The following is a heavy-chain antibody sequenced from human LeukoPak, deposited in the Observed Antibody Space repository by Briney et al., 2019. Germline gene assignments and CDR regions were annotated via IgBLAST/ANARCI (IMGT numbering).Heavy chain of an antibody. CDR2: IGHSGST. Sequence: SETLSLTCAVYGESFSGYYWNWIRQPPGKGLEWIGEIGHSGSTKYNPSLKSRVTISVDTSKNQFSLKLNSVTAADTAVYYCARVPSSGYYRNFDYWGQGTLVTVSS. V-gene: IGHV4-34*01. CDR3: ARVPSSGYYRNFDY. CDR1: GESFSGYY. D-gene: IGHD3-22*01. J-gene: IGHJ4*02.